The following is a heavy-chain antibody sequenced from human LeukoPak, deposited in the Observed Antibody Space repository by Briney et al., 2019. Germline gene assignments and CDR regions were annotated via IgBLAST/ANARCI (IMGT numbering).Heavy chain of an antibody. V-gene: IGHV4-34*01. CDR2: INHSGST. J-gene: IGHJ4*02. CDR1: GGSFSGYY. Sequence: PSETLSLTCAVYGGSFSGYYWSWIRQPPGKGLEWIGEINHSGSTNYNPSLKSRVTISVDTSKNQFSLKLSSVTAADTAVYYCARLPYDSSGYTSDYWGQGTLVTVSS. CDR3: ARLPYDSSGYTSDY. D-gene: IGHD3-22*01.